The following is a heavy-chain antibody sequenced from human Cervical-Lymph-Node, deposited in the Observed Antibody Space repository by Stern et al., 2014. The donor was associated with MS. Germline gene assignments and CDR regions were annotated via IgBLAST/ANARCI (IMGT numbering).Heavy chain of an antibody. Sequence: VQLVESGAEVKKPGSSVKVSCKASGGTFSTYAISWVRQAPGQGLEWMGTIIPMIDTANYAQNFQGRVTITADESTTTAYLELTGLRSEDTAVYYCARDLYCNTTSCSSWGQGTQVTVSS. CDR3: ARDLYCNTTSCSS. J-gene: IGHJ5*02. V-gene: IGHV1-69*18. D-gene: IGHD2-2*01. CDR1: GGTFSTYA. CDR2: IIPMIDTA.